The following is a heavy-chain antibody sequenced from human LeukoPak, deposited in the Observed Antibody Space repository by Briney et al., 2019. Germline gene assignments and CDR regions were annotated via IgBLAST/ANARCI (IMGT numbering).Heavy chain of an antibody. J-gene: IGHJ6*03. Sequence: ASVKVSCKSSGFTFTDYYVHWVRQAPGQGLEWMGWSNPNTGGTNYAQKLQGRVTMTTDTSTSTAYMELRSLRSDDTAVYYCARVASSLWFGELLPYYYYYMDVWGKGTTVTISS. CDR2: SNPNTGGT. D-gene: IGHD3-10*01. CDR1: GFTFTDYY. CDR3: ARVASSLWFGELLPYYYYYMDV. V-gene: IGHV1-2*02.